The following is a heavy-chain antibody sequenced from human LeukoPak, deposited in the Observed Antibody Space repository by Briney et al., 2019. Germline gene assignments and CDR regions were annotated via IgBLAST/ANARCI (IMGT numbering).Heavy chain of an antibody. D-gene: IGHD6-13*01. CDR3: ARGPYSSSWYRFDY. V-gene: IGHV4-59*10. CDR1: GGSFSSYY. Sequence: SETLSLTCAVYGGSFSSYYWSWIRQPAGKGLEWIGRIYTSGSTNYNPSLKSRVTMSVDTSKNQFSLKLSSVTAADTAVYYCARGPYSSSWYRFDYWGQGTLVTVSS. CDR2: IYTSGST. J-gene: IGHJ4*02.